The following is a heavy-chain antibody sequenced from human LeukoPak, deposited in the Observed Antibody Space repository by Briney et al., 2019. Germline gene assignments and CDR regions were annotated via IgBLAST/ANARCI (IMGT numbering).Heavy chain of an antibody. CDR1: GGSISSYY. CDR3: ARSVTAMVMAFDY. J-gene: IGHJ4*02. Sequence: SETLSLTCTVSGGSISSYYWSWIRQPPGKGLEWIGYIYYSGGTNYNPSLKSRVTISVDTSKNQFSLKLSSVTAADTAVYYCARSVTAMVMAFDYWGQGTLVTVSS. V-gene: IGHV4-59*01. D-gene: IGHD5-18*01. CDR2: IYYSGGT.